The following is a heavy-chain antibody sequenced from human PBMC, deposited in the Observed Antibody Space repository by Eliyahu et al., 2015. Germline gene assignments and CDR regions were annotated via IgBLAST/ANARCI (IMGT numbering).Heavy chain of an antibody. J-gene: IGHJ6*02. D-gene: IGHD2-15*01. CDR2: INHGGIT. V-gene: IGHV4-34*01. CDR3: ASEGAVAGTWGMDV. Sequence: QVQLQQWGAGLXKPSETLSLTCXXXGGSXSEYYWXWXRXTPXKGLEWIGEINHGGITNYNPSLKSRVTISVDTSKNQFSLKLSSVTAADTAVYYCASEGAVAGTWGMDVWGPGTAVTVSS. CDR1: GGSXSEYY.